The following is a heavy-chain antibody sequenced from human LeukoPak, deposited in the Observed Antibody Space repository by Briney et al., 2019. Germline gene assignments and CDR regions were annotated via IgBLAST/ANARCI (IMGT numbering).Heavy chain of an antibody. CDR3: ARVALYGYNYYYYYMDV. CDR1: GGSISSYY. Sequence: PSETLSLTCTVSGGSISSYYWSWIRQPAGKGLEWIGRIYTSGSTNYNPSLKSRVTISVDTSKNQFSLKLSSVTAADTAVYYCARVALYGYNYYYYYMDVWGKGTTVTVSS. D-gene: IGHD5-18*01. V-gene: IGHV4-4*07. J-gene: IGHJ6*03. CDR2: IYTSGST.